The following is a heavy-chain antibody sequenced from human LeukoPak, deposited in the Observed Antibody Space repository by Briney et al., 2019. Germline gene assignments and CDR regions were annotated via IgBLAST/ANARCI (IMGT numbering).Heavy chain of an antibody. Sequence: GGSLRLSCAASGFTFSNYWMSWVRQAPGKGLEWVANIKQDGSEKYYVDSVKGRFTTSRDNARNSLHLQMNSLRAEDTAVYYCSRAVVGYCSGGSCYFQHWGQGTLVTVSS. CDR1: GFTFSNYW. D-gene: IGHD2-15*01. CDR3: SRAVVGYCSGGSCYFQH. CDR2: IKQDGSEK. J-gene: IGHJ1*01. V-gene: IGHV3-7*05.